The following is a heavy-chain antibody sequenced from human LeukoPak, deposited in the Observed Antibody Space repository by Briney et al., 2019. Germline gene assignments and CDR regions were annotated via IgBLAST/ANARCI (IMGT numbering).Heavy chain of an antibody. CDR1: GFTFSSYA. CDR2: ISSNGGST. V-gene: IGHV3-64*01. Sequence: GGSLRLYCAASGFTFSSYAMHWVRQAPGKGLEYVSAISSNGGSTYYANSVKGRFTISRDNSKNTLYLQMGSLRAEDMAVYYCARVGGYYDSSAYYPLDYWGQGTLVTVSS. CDR3: ARVGGYYDSSAYYPLDY. J-gene: IGHJ4*02. D-gene: IGHD3-22*01.